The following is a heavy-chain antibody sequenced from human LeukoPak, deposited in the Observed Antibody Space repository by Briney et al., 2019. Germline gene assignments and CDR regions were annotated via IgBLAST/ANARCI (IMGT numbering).Heavy chain of an antibody. V-gene: IGHV4-30-4*08. CDR1: GGSISSGDYY. Sequence: PSETLSLTCTVSGGSISSGDYYWSWIRQPPGTGLEWIGYIYYSGSTYYNPSLKSRVTISVDTSKNQFSLKLSSVTAADTAVYYCASGYDFWSGYYEGIFDIWGQGTMVTVSS. CDR3: ASGYDFWSGYYEGIFDI. J-gene: IGHJ3*02. D-gene: IGHD3-3*01. CDR2: IYYSGST.